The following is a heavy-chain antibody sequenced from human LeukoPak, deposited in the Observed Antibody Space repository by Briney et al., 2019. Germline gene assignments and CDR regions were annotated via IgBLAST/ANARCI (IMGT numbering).Heavy chain of an antibody. J-gene: IGHJ4*02. V-gene: IGHV3-7*04. D-gene: IGHD2-21*02. Sequence: PGGSLRLSCAASGFTFSRYWMSWVRQAPGKGLEWVASIKQDGSEKYYVDSMKGRFTMSRDNAKNSLYLQMNSLRAEDTAVYYCARVYGVTSVNYFDYWGQGTLVTVSS. CDR2: IKQDGSEK. CDR1: GFTFSRYW. CDR3: ARVYGVTSVNYFDY.